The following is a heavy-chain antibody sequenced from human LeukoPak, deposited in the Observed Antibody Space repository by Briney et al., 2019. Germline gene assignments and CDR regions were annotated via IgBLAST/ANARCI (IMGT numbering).Heavy chain of an antibody. J-gene: IGHJ1*01. Sequence: GASVKVSCKASGYTFTSHAMHWVRQAPGQRLEWMGWMNPNSGNTGYAQKFQGRVTITRNTSISTAYMELSSLRSEDTAVYYCARGLTWPFFQHWGQGTLVTVSS. D-gene: IGHD3-3*02. CDR1: GYTFTSHA. CDR3: ARGLTWPFFQH. CDR2: MNPNSGNT. V-gene: IGHV1-8*03.